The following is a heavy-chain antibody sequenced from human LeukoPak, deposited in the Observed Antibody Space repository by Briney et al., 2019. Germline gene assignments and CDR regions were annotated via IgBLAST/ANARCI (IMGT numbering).Heavy chain of an antibody. CDR1: GFTVSSNY. CDR2: IYSGGTT. CDR3: ARATGGSYPIDY. Sequence: GGSLRLSCAASGFTVSSNYMSWVRQAPGKGLKWVSTIYSGGTTYYADSVKGRFTISRDNSKSTLYLQMNSLRAEDTAVYYCARATGGSYPIDYWGQGTLVTVSS. V-gene: IGHV3-53*01. D-gene: IGHD1-26*01. J-gene: IGHJ4*02.